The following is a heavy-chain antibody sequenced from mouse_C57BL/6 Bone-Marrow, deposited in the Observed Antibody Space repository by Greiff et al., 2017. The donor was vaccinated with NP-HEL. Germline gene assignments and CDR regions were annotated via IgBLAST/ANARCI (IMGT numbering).Heavy chain of an antibody. V-gene: IGHV5-6*02. J-gene: IGHJ3*01. CDR3: ARHKRLAY. Sequence: DVKLVESGGDLVKPGGSLTLSCAASGFTFSSYGMSWVRQTPDKRLEWVATISSGGSYTYYPDSVKGRFTISRDNAKNPPYLQMSSLKSEDTAMYYCARHKRLAYWGQGTLVTVSA. CDR1: GFTFSSYG. CDR2: ISSGGSYT.